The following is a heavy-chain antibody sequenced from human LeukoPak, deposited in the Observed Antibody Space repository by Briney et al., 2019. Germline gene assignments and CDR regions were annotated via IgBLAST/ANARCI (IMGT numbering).Heavy chain of an antibody. J-gene: IGHJ4*02. V-gene: IGHV3-23*01. CDR1: GFTFSSYA. Sequence: GGSLRLSCAASGFTFSSYAMSWVRQAPGKGLEWVSAISGSGGSTYYADSVKGRFTISRDNSKNTLYLQMNSLRAEDTAVYYCAKPLGYHYDGSGYPYWGQGTLVTVSS. CDR3: AKPLGYHYDGSGYPY. CDR2: ISGSGGST. D-gene: IGHD3-22*01.